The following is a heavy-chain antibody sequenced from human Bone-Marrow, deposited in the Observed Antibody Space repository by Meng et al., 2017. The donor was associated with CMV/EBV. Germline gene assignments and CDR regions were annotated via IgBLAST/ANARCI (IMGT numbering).Heavy chain of an antibody. D-gene: IGHD5-18*01. CDR3: ATGPSTAMVLYYYYYDMDV. CDR1: GYTFTAYY. J-gene: IGHJ6*01. CDR2: INPNSGGT. Sequence: ASVKVSCKASGYTFTAYYIHWVRQAPGQGLEWMGWINPNSGGTNFAQKFQGRVTMTRDTSINTAYMELSWLRSDDTAVYYCATGPSTAMVLYYYYYDMDVWGQGTTVTGSS. V-gene: IGHV1-2*02.